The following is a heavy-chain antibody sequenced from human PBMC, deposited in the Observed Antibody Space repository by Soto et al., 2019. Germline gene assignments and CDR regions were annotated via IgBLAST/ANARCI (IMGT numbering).Heavy chain of an antibody. V-gene: IGHV1-8*01. D-gene: IGHD3-3*01. CDR2: MNPNSGNT. CDR3: VRADFWSGYNWFDP. Sequence: ASVKVSCKASVYTFSTYDINWVRQATGQGLEWMGWMNPNSGNTGYAQKFQGRVTMTRNTSISTAYMELSSLRSEDTAVYYCVRADFWSGYNWFDPWGQGTLVTVSS. J-gene: IGHJ5*02. CDR1: VYTFSTYD.